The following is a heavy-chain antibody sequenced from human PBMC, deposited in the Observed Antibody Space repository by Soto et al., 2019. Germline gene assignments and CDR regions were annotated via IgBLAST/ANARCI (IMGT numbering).Heavy chain of an antibody. CDR3: ARGIVGATRSFDY. CDR1: GGSIISGGYY. Sequence: SETLSLTCTVSGGSIISGGYYWIWIRQHPGKGLEWIGYIYYSGSTYYNPSLKSRVTISVDTSKNQFSLKLSSVTAADTAVYYCARGIVGATRSFDYWGQGTLVTVS. D-gene: IGHD1-26*01. V-gene: IGHV4-31*03. J-gene: IGHJ4*02. CDR2: IYYSGST.